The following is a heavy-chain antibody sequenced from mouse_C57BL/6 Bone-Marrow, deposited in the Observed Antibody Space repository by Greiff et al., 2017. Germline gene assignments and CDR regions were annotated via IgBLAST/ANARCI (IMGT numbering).Heavy chain of an antibody. D-gene: IGHD3-2*02. V-gene: IGHV1-82*01. J-gene: IGHJ2*01. CDR2: IYPGDGDT. CDR3: ARGWTAQALDY. Sequence: QVQLQQSGPELVKPGASVKISCKASGYAFSSSWMNWVKQRPGKGLEWIGRIYPGDGDTNYNGKFKGKATLTADKSSSTAYMQLSSLTSEDSAVYFCARGWTAQALDYWGQGTTLTVSS. CDR1: GYAFSSSW.